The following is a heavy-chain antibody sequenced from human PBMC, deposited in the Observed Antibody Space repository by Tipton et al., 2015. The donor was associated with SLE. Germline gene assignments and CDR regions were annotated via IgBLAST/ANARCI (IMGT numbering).Heavy chain of an antibody. CDR1: GGSFTGYY. CDR3: ARGHTAMVGSLYYYGMDV. D-gene: IGHD5-18*01. CDR2: IYYSGST. Sequence: TLSLTCAVYGGSFTGYYWGWIRQPPGKGLEWIGSIYYSGSTYYNPSLKSRVTISVDTSKNQFSLKLSSVTAADTAVYYCARGHTAMVGSLYYYGMDVWGQGTTVTVSS. J-gene: IGHJ6*02. V-gene: IGHV4-34*01.